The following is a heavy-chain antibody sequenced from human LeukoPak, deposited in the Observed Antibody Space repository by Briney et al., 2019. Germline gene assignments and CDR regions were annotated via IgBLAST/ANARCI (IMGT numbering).Heavy chain of an antibody. V-gene: IGHV1-69*06. CDR3: ARDNDSRDPPHFDY. J-gene: IGHJ4*02. CDR2: IIPIFGTT. Sequence: ASVKVSCKASGYTFTSYYMHWVRRAPGQGLEWIGGIIPIFGTTNYARKFRGRVTLTADKSTRTAYMELSSLRSEDTAVYYCARDNDSRDPPHFDYWGQGTLVTVSS. CDR1: GYTFTSYY. D-gene: IGHD3-16*01.